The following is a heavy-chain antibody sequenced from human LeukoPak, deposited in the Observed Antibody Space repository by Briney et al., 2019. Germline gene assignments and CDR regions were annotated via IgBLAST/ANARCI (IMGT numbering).Heavy chain of an antibody. Sequence: SETLSLTCSVSGDSITSRGYFWSWIRQPAGKGLEWIGRIYTSGSADYNPSLKSRVTISRDRSQNQFSLHLNSVTAADTAVYYCARERWLQFRDAFGIWGQGTMVTVSS. J-gene: IGHJ3*02. V-gene: IGHV4-61*02. D-gene: IGHD5-24*01. CDR2: IYTSGSA. CDR3: ARERWLQFRDAFGI. CDR1: GDSITSRGYF.